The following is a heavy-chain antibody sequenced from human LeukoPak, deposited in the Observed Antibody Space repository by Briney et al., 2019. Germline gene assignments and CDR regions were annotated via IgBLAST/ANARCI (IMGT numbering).Heavy chain of an antibody. CDR3: AKVEGPYCSRTSCSTFGY. CDR1: GFTFSSYA. Sequence: GGSLRLSCAASGFTFSSYAMSWVRQAPGKGLEWVSAISGSGGSTYYADSVKGRFTISRDNSKNTLYLQMNSLRAEDTAVYYCAKVEGPYCSRTSCSTFGYWGQGTLVTVSS. D-gene: IGHD2-2*01. CDR2: ISGSGGST. J-gene: IGHJ4*02. V-gene: IGHV3-23*01.